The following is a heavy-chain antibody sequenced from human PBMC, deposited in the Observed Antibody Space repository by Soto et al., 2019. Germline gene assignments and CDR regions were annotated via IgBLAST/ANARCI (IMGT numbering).Heavy chain of an antibody. CDR2: INHSGST. CDR3: ARSYDFWSVYYFDY. D-gene: IGHD3-3*01. CDR1: GGSFSGYY. J-gene: IGHJ4*02. V-gene: IGHV4-34*01. Sequence: SQTRSLTCAVYGGSFSGYYWSRISQPPGKGLEWIGEINHSGSTNYNPSLKSRVTISVDTSKNQFSLKLSSVTAADTAVYYCARSYDFWSVYYFDYWGQGTLVTVSS.